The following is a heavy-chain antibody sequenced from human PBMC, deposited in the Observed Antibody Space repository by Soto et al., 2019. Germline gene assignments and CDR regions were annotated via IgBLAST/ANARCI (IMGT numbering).Heavy chain of an antibody. D-gene: IGHD2-2*01. V-gene: IGHV4-30-2*01. CDR2: IYHSGST. Sequence: SETLSLTCAVSGGSISSGGYSWSWIRQPPGKGLEWIGYIYHSGSTYYNPSLKSRVTISVDRSKNQFSLKLSSVTAADTAVYYCARDIGDRYCISTSCFYYYYGMDVWGQGTTVTVSS. CDR1: GGSISSGGYS. CDR3: ARDIGDRYCISTSCFYYYYGMDV. J-gene: IGHJ6*02.